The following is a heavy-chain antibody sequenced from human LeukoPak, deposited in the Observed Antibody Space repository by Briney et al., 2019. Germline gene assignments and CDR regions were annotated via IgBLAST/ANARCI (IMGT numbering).Heavy chain of an antibody. J-gene: IGHJ4*02. CDR3: TAEYSSSFISC. D-gene: IGHD6-6*01. CDR1: GGSISSSSYY. CDR2: IYYSGSA. Sequence: SETLSLTCIVSGGSISSSSYYWGWLRQPQGQGLEWIGSIYYSGSAYYNPSLKSRATISVHTTKNQFSLKLSSGTAADTAVYFCTAEYSSSFISCWGQGTLVTAS. V-gene: IGHV4-39*01.